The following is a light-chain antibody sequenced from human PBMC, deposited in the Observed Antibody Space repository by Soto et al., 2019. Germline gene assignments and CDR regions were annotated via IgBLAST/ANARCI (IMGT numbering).Light chain of an antibody. Sequence: QSVLTQPPSVSGAPGQRVTISCTGSSSNIGAGSDVHWYRQLPGTAPKLLIYGNSNRPSGVPDRFSGSKSGTSASLAITGLQAEDEADYYCQSYDSSLSGVVFGGGTKRTVL. CDR2: GNS. CDR1: SSNIGAGSD. V-gene: IGLV1-40*01. J-gene: IGLJ2*01. CDR3: QSYDSSLSGVV.